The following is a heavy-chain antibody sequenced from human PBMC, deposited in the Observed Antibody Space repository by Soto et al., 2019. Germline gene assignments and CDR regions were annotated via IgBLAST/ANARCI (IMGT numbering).Heavy chain of an antibody. V-gene: IGHV1-18*01. CDR2: ISADNSNT. CDR3: ARCIQQDYYYGMDV. Sequence: QAQLVQSGAEVKKPGASVKVSCKASGYTFYSHSISWVRQAPGQGLEWMGRISADNSNTKYAQKFRGRVTMTTDTSTSTLYMELRNLRSDDTAVYYCARCIQQDYYYGMDVCVQGTTVTVSS. J-gene: IGHJ6*02. CDR1: GYTFYSHS. D-gene: IGHD5-18*01.